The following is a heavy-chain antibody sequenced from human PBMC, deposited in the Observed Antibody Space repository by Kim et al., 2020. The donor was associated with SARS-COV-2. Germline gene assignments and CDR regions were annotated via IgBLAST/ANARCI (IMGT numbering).Heavy chain of an antibody. J-gene: IGHJ6*02. Sequence: ASVKVSCKASGYIFTSYDINWVRQATGQGLEWMGWMNPNSGNTGYAQKFQGRVTMTRNTSISTAYMELSSLRSEDTAVYYCARGIPYGDYGGAGYGMDVWGQGTTVTVSS. V-gene: IGHV1-8*01. CDR3: ARGIPYGDYGGAGYGMDV. CDR2: MNPNSGNT. CDR1: GYIFTSYD. D-gene: IGHD4-17*01.